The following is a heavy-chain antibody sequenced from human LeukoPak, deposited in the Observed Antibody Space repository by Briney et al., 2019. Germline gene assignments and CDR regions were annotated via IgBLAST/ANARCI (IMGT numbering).Heavy chain of an antibody. CDR3: AKGYCSGGSCSRGY. V-gene: IGHV3-7*01. J-gene: IGHJ4*02. CDR2: TIQDGSVK. Sequence: TGGSLRLSCAASGFTFSNYWMSWVRQAPGKGLEWVASTIQDGSVKYYVDSVKGRFTISRDNAENSLYLQMNSLRAEDTAVYYCAKGYCSGGSCSRGYWGQGTLVTVSS. CDR1: GFTFSNYW. D-gene: IGHD2-15*01.